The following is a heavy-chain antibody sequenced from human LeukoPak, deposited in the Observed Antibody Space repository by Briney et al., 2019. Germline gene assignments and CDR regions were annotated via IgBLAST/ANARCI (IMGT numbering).Heavy chain of an antibody. V-gene: IGHV3-48*04. CDR2: ISSSSSTI. CDR1: GFTFSSYS. J-gene: IGHJ5*02. D-gene: IGHD2-15*01. Sequence: GGSLRLSCAASGFTFSSYSMNWVRQAPGKGLEWVSYISSSSSTIYYADSVKGRFTISRDNAKNSLYLQMNSLRAEDTAVYYCARGGCSGGSCYGTSFDPWGQGTLVTVSS. CDR3: ARGGCSGGSCYGTSFDP.